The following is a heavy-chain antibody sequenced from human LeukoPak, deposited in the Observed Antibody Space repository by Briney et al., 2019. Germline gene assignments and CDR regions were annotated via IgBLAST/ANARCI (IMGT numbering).Heavy chain of an antibody. J-gene: IGHJ4*02. CDR2: IYASGST. Sequence: TPSETLSLTCTVSGGSISSYYWSWIRQPAGKGLEWIGRIYASGSTNYNPSLKSRVTISVDTSKNQFSLKLSSVTAADTAVYYCARGYCSGGSCYPRHNRQYYFDYWGQGTLVTVSS. CDR3: ARGYCSGGSCYPRHNRQYYFDY. V-gene: IGHV4-4*07. D-gene: IGHD2-15*01. CDR1: GGSISSYY.